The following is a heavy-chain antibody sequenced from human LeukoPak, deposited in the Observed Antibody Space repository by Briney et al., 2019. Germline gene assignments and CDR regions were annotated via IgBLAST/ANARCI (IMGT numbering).Heavy chain of an antibody. CDR1: GFTFSSYG. V-gene: IGHV3-30*18. D-gene: IGHD6-19*01. J-gene: IGHJ4*02. CDR3: AKDHSVADHFDY. CDR2: ISYDGSNK. Sequence: GGSLRLSCAASGFTFSSYGMHWVRQAPGKGLEWVAVISYDGSNKYYADSVKGRFTISRDNTKNTLYLQMNSLRAEDTAVYYCAKDHSVADHFDYWGQGTLVTVSS.